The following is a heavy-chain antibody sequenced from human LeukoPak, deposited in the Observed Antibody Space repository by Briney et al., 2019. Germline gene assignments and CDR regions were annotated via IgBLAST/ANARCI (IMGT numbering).Heavy chain of an antibody. D-gene: IGHD6-13*01. Sequence: GGSLRLSCAASGFTFSSYAMSWVRQAPGKGLEWVSAISGSGGSTYYADSVKGRFTISRDNSKNTLYLQMNSLRAEDTAVYYCAKDWVSSSWYRRGYWGQGTLVTVSS. J-gene: IGHJ4*02. CDR1: GFTFSSYA. CDR2: ISGSGGST. V-gene: IGHV3-23*01. CDR3: AKDWVSSSWYRRGY.